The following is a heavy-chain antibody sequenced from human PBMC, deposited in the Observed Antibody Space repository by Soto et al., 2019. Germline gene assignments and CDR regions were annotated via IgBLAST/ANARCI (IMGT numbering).Heavy chain of an antibody. CDR3: TCIWFGESPPGV. CDR1: GGSISSSSYY. D-gene: IGHD3-10*01. J-gene: IGHJ4*02. V-gene: IGHV4-39*01. CDR2: IYYSGST. Sequence: PSETLSLTCTVSGGSISSSSYYWGWIRQPPGKGLEWIGSIYYSGSTYYNPSLKSRVTISVDTSKNQFSLKLSSVTAADTAVYYCTCIWFGESPPGVWGQGTLVTVSS.